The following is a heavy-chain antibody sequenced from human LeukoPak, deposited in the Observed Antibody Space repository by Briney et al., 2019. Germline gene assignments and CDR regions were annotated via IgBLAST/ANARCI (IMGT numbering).Heavy chain of an antibody. CDR3: ASRIS. Sequence: GGSLRLSCAASGFTFSSYAMHWVRQAPGKGLEWVAVISYDGSNKYYADSVKGRFTISRDNAKNSLYLQMNSLRAEDTAVYYCASRISWGQGTLVTVSS. J-gene: IGHJ5*02. V-gene: IGHV3-30*04. CDR2: ISYDGSNK. CDR1: GFTFSSYA.